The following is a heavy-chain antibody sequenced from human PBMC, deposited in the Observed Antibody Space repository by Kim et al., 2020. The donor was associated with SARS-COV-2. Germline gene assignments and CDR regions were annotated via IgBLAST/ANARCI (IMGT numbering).Heavy chain of an antibody. D-gene: IGHD1-26*01. J-gene: IGHJ4*02. CDR3: ASDSGSYTAPYFDY. Sequence: SETLSLTCTVSGGSISSSSYYWGWIRQPPGKGLEWIGSIYYSGSTYYNPSLKSRVTISVDTSKNQFSLKLSSVTAADTAVYYCASDSGSYTAPYFDYWGQGTLVTVSS. CDR1: GGSISSSSYY. V-gene: IGHV4-39*01. CDR2: IYYSGST.